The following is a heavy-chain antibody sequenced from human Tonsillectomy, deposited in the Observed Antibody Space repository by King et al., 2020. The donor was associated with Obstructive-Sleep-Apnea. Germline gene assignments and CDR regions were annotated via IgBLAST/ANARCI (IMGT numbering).Heavy chain of an antibody. CDR1: GFTFRSYA. V-gene: IGHV3-23*04. CDR2: ISGSGGTT. J-gene: IGHJ1*01. CDR3: AKCPPHFDWLPSGVFQH. D-gene: IGHD3-9*01. Sequence: VQLVESGGGLVQPGGSLRLSCAASGFTFRSYAMSWVRQAPGKGLEWVSTISGSGGTTYYADSVKGRFTISRDNSKNTLYLQMNSLRAEDTAVYYCAKCPPHFDWLPSGVFQHWGQGTLVTVSS.